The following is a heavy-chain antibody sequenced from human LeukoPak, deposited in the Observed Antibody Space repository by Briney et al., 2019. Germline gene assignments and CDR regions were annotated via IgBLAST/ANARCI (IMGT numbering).Heavy chain of an antibody. CDR3: ARGGGRYYDSSGYYFSFDY. V-gene: IGHV3-13*01. D-gene: IGHD3-22*01. Sequence: GGSLRLSCAASGFTFSSYDMHWVRQATGKGLEWVSAIGTAGDTYYPGSVKGRFIISRENAKNSLYLQMNSLRAGDTAVYYCARGGGRYYDSSGYYFSFDYWGQGTLVTVSS. J-gene: IGHJ4*02. CDR2: IGTAGDT. CDR1: GFTFSSYD.